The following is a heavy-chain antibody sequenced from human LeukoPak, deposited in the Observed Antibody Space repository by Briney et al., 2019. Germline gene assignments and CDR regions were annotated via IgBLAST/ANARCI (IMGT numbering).Heavy chain of an antibody. D-gene: IGHD6-13*01. CDR1: GFTFSSYN. J-gene: IGHJ4*02. V-gene: IGHV3-21*01. CDR2: ISSSTSYI. Sequence: GGSLRLSCAASGFTFSSYNMSWVRQAPGKGLEWVSSISSSTSYIYYADSVKGRFTISRDNAKNSLYLQMNSLRAEDTAVYYCARASSSWHSKYWGQGTLVTVSS. CDR3: ARASSSWHSKY.